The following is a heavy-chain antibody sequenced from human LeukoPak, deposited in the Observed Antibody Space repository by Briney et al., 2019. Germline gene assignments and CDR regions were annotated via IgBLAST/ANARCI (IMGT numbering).Heavy chain of an antibody. CDR1: GGSISSGGYY. CDR3: ARSQLPYYYYYGMDV. V-gene: IGHV4-31*03. D-gene: IGHD2-2*01. Sequence: SQTLSLTRTVSGGSISSGGYYWSWIRQHPGKGLEWIGYIYYSGSTYYNPSLKSRVTISVDTSKNQFSLKLSSVTAADTAVYYCARSQLPYYYYYGMDVWGQGTTVTVSS. J-gene: IGHJ6*02. CDR2: IYYSGST.